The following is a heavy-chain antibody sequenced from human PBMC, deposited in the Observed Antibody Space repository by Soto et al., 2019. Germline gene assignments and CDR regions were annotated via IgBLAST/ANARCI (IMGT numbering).Heavy chain of an antibody. D-gene: IGHD6-19*01. J-gene: IGHJ6*02. CDR2: IWYDGSNK. V-gene: IGHV3-33*01. CDR1: GFTFSSYG. CDR3: AREPVSSGWPHYYYYGMDV. Sequence: GGSLRLSCAASGFTFSSYGMHWVRQAPGKGLEWVAVIWYDGSNKYYADSVKGRFTISRDNSKNTLYLQMNSLRAEDTAVYYCAREPVSSGWPHYYYYGMDVWGQGTTVTVSS.